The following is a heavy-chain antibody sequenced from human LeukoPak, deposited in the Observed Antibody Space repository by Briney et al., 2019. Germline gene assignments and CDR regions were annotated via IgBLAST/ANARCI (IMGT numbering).Heavy chain of an antibody. CDR2: IRYDGSNK. CDR3: AKGPHVYCSSTSCQGFDP. V-gene: IGHV3-30*02. D-gene: IGHD2-2*01. J-gene: IGHJ5*02. CDR1: GFTFSSYG. Sequence: GGSLRLSCAASGFTFSSYGMHWVRQAPGKGLEWVAFIRYDGSNKYHADSVKGRFTISRDNSKNTLYLQINSLRAEDTAVYYCAKGPHVYCSSTSCQGFDPWGQGTLVTVSS.